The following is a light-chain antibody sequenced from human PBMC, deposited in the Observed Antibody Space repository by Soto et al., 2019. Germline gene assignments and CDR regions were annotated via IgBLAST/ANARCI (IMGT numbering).Light chain of an antibody. CDR2: EGG. V-gene: IGLV2-23*01. J-gene: IGLJ1*01. CDR1: SSDVGTYNL. Sequence: QSVLTQPASVSRSPGQSIALSCTGTSSDVGTYNLVSWYQQHPGKAPKLLISEGGKRPSGVSDRFSGSKSGNTASLTISGLQAEDEADYYCCSFAAGNTYVFGTGTKVTVL. CDR3: CSFAAGNTYV.